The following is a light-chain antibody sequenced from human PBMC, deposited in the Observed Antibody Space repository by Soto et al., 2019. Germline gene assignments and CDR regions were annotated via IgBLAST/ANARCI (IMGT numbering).Light chain of an antibody. Sequence: EVVLTQSPATLSVSPGERATLSCRASQSVSTNLAWYQQRPGQAPRLLIYGASARATGIPTRFSGSGSGTEFTLTISSLQSEDFAVYYCQQYNNWPPVTFGQGTRLEIK. CDR3: QQYNNWPPVT. V-gene: IGKV3-15*01. CDR2: GAS. J-gene: IGKJ5*01. CDR1: QSVSTN.